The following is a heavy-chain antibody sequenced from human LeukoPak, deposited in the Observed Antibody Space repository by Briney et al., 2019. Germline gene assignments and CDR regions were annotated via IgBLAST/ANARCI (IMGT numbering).Heavy chain of an antibody. CDR2: IYPGDSDT. J-gene: IGHJ4*02. V-gene: IGHV5-51*01. D-gene: IGHD1-7*01. CDR1: GYTFKSYW. Sequence: GESLPISCQGSGYTFKSYWIAWVRQLPGKGLEWMGIIYPGDSDTRYSPSFQGQVTMSADKSISTAYLQWSSLKASDNAMYYCARHESTGTTFWGQGTLVTVSS. CDR3: ARHESTGTTF.